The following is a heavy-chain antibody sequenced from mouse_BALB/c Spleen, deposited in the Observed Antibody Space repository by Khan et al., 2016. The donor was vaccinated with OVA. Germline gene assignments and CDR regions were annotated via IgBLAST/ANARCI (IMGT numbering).Heavy chain of an antibody. CDR1: GYTFTNYG. CDR2: INTYTGEP. CDR3: ARIPSDWYSDV. V-gene: IGHV9-1*02. J-gene: IGHJ1*01. Sequence: QIQLVQSGPELKKPGETVKISCKASGYTFTNYGMNWVKQAPGKGLKWMGWINTYTGEPTYADDFKGRFAFSLETSASTAYLQINNLKNEDMTTYFGARIPSDWYSDVWGAGTTVTISS.